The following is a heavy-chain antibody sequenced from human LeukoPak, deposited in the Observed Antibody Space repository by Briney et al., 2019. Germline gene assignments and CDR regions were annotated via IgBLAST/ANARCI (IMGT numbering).Heavy chain of an antibody. CDR2: IYTSGST. Sequence: SQTLSLTCTVSGGSISSGSYYWSWIRQPAGKGLEWIGRIYTSGSTNYNPSLKSRVTISVDTSKNQFSLKLSSVTAADTAVYYCVRENPQAWDYYGSGTSIGTFDYWGQGTLVTVSS. D-gene: IGHD3-10*01. CDR3: VRENPQAWDYYGSGTSIGTFDY. CDR1: GGSISSGSYY. V-gene: IGHV4-61*02. J-gene: IGHJ4*02.